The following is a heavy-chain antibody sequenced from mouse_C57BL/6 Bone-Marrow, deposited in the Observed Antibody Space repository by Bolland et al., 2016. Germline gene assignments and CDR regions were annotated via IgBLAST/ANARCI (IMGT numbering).Heavy chain of an antibody. D-gene: IGHD1-1*01. J-gene: IGHJ2*02. CDR2: NGGT. CDR3: ARRTPILFLGDYFDY. V-gene: IGHV1-26*01. Sequence: NGGTSYNQKFKGKATLTVDKSSSTAYMELRSLTSEDSAVYYCARRTPILFLGDYFDYWGQGTS.